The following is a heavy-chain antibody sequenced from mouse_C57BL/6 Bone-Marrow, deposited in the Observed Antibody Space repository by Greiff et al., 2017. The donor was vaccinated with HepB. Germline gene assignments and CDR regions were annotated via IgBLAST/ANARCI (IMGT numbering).Heavy chain of an antibody. J-gene: IGHJ1*03. CDR2: IHPNSGST. CDR1: GYTFTSYW. V-gene: IGHV1-64*01. Sequence: VQLQQPGAELVKPGASVKLSCKASGYTFTSYWMHWVKQRPGQGLEWIGMIHPNSGSTNYNEKFKSKATLTVDKSSSTAYMQLSSLTSEDSAVYYCARLGSTTVVALRYFDVWGTGTPVTVSS. D-gene: IGHD1-1*01. CDR3: ARLGSTTVVALRYFDV.